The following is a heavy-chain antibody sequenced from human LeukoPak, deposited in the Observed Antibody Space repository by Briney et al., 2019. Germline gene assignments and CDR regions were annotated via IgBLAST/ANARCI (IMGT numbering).Heavy chain of an antibody. J-gene: IGHJ4*02. Sequence: GRSLRLSCAASGFTFSSYAMHWVLQAPGKGLEWVAVMSHDGSNKYYGDSVKGRFTISRDNSKNTLYLQMNSLRAEDTAVYYCAKLDSSGWSRPFDYWGQGTLVTVSS. D-gene: IGHD6-19*01. CDR2: MSHDGSNK. CDR3: AKLDSSGWSRPFDY. CDR1: GFTFSSYA. V-gene: IGHV3-30*18.